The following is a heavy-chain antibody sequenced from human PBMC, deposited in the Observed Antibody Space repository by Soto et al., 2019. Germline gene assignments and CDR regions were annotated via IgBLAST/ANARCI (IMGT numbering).Heavy chain of an antibody. Sequence: ASGEGSYKASRYTLTGYYMHWVRQAPGQGLEWMGWINPNSGGTNYAQKFQGWVTMTRDTSISTAYMELSRLRSDDTAVYYCARGLRSRGYSYGYYYYYGMDVWGQGTTVTVSS. CDR1: RYTLTGYY. CDR3: ARGLRSRGYSYGYYYYYGMDV. CDR2: INPNSGGT. V-gene: IGHV1-2*04. J-gene: IGHJ6*02. D-gene: IGHD5-18*01.